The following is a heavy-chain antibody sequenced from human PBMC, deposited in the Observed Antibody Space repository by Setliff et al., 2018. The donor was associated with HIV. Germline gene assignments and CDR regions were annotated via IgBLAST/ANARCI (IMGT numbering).Heavy chain of an antibody. CDR2: IIPIIATT. Sequence: SVKVSCKASGDTFRSHAISWVRQAPGQGLEWMGGIIPIIATTNYAQKFQDRVTITADEFTNTAYMEVSSLRSEDTAVYHCARNGPHGSGWYNYFDFWGQGTLVTVSS. CDR3: ARNGPHGSGWYNYFDF. CDR1: GDTFRSHA. D-gene: IGHD6-19*01. V-gene: IGHV1-69*13. J-gene: IGHJ4*02.